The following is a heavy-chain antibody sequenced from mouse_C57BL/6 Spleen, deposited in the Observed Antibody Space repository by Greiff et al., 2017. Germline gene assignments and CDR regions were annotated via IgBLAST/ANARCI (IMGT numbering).Heavy chain of an antibody. D-gene: IGHD2-2*01. Sequence: EVQRVESGPGLVKPSQSLSLTCSVTGYSITSGYYWNWIRQFPGNKLEWMGYISYDGSNNYNPSLKNRISITRDTSKNQFFLKLNSVTTEDTATYYCARDREGYDGEENYAMDYWGQGTSVTVSS. CDR2: ISYDGSN. V-gene: IGHV3-6*01. CDR1: GYSITSGYY. J-gene: IGHJ4*01. CDR3: ARDREGYDGEENYAMDY.